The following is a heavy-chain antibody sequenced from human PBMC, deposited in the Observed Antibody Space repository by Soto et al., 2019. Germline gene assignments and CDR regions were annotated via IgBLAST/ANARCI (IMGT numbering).Heavy chain of an antibody. J-gene: IGHJ4*02. V-gene: IGHV4-39*01. CDR2: IYYSGST. CDR3: AIHEDYSGSYSPHDY. D-gene: IGHD1-26*01. CDR1: GGSISSSSYY. Sequence: SETLSLTCTVSGGSISSSSYYWGWIRQPPGKGLEWIGSIYYSGSTYYNPSLKSRVTISVDTSKNQFSLKLSSVTAADTAVYYCAIHEDYSGSYSPHDYWGQGTLVTVSS.